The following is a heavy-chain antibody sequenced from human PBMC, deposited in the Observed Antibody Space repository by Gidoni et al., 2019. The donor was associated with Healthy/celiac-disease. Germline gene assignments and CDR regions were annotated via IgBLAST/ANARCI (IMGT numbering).Heavy chain of an antibody. Sequence: EVQLLESGGGLVQPGGSLRLSCAASAFTFSSYAMGWVRQAPGKGMEWVSAISGSGGSTYYADSVKGRFTISRDNSKNTLYLQMNSLRAEDTAVYYCAKGDPYKGYFDYWGQGTLVTVSS. CDR2: ISGSGGST. CDR3: AKGDPYKGYFDY. J-gene: IGHJ4*02. CDR1: AFTFSSYA. V-gene: IGHV3-23*01. D-gene: IGHD1-1*01.